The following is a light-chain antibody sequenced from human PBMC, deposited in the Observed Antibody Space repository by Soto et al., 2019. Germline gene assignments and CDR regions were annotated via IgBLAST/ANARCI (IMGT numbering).Light chain of an antibody. CDR2: EVS. Sequence: QSVLTQPACVSGSPGQSITISCTGTSSDVGGYNYVSLYQQHPGKAPKLMIYEVSNRPSGVSNRFSGSKSGNTASLTISGLQAEDEADYYCSSYTSSSTLDVFGTGTKVTVL. CDR1: SSDVGGYNY. V-gene: IGLV2-14*01. J-gene: IGLJ1*01. CDR3: SSYTSSSTLDV.